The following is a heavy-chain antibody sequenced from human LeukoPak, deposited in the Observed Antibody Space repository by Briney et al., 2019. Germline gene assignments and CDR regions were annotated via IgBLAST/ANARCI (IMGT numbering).Heavy chain of an antibody. Sequence: SETLSLTCTVSGGSISSGSYYWNWIRQPAGKGLEWIGRIYTSGGTNYNPSLKSRVTISADTSKNQFSLKLTSVTAADTAVYYCARTPGSWQFNKWGQGTLVTVSS. D-gene: IGHD1-14*01. CDR1: GGSISSGSYY. J-gene: IGHJ4*02. CDR3: ARTPGSWQFNK. V-gene: IGHV4-61*02. CDR2: IYTSGGT.